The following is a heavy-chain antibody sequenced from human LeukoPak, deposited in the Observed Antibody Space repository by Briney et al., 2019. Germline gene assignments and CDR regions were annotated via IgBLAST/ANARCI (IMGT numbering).Heavy chain of an antibody. D-gene: IGHD6-19*01. CDR2: ISSSSSYI. Sequence: GGSLRLSCADSGFTFSSYSMNWVRQAPGKRLEWVSSISSSSSYIYYADSVKGRFTISRDNAKNSLYLQMNSLRAEDTAVYYCARDNIAVAGTGFDYWGQGTLVTVSS. J-gene: IGHJ4*02. CDR3: ARDNIAVAGTGFDY. V-gene: IGHV3-21*01. CDR1: GFTFSSYS.